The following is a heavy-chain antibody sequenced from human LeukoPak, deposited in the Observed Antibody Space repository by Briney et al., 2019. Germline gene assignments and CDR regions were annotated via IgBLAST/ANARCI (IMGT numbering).Heavy chain of an antibody. CDR2: ISYDGSNK. Sequence: QAGRSLRLSCAASGFTFSSYGMHWVRQAPGKGLGWVAVISYDGSNKYYADSVKGRFTISRDNSKNTLYLQMNSLRAEDTAVYYCAHTHLTLWFGELLPKRGMDVWGKGTTVTVSS. D-gene: IGHD3-10*01. CDR3: AHTHLTLWFGELLPKRGMDV. J-gene: IGHJ6*04. V-gene: IGHV3-30*03. CDR1: GFTFSSYG.